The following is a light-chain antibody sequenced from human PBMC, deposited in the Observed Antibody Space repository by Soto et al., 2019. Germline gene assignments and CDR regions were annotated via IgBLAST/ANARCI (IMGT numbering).Light chain of an antibody. V-gene: IGKV4-1*01. CDR3: QQYYSFPLT. CDR2: WAS. CDR1: QSVLYSSNNQNY. J-gene: IGKJ4*01. Sequence: DIVMTQSPDSLAVSLGERATLNCKSSQSVLYSSNNQNYLAWYQQKPGQPPKLLIYWASTRESGVPDRFSGRASGTDFTLTISILQAEDVAVYYCQQYYSFPLTFGGGTKVEI.